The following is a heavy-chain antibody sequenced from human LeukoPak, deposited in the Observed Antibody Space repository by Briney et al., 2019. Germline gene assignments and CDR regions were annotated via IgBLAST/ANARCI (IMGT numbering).Heavy chain of an antibody. Sequence: PSETLSLTCTVSGGSISGYYWSWIRQPAGKGLEWIGRIFSSGTTNYNPSLKSRVTMSVDTSKNHFSLKLSPVTAADTAVYYCAKYIFGSDYFEYWGQGTLVTISS. J-gene: IGHJ4*02. V-gene: IGHV4-4*07. CDR1: GGSISGYY. CDR3: AKYIFGSDYFEY. CDR2: IFSSGTT. D-gene: IGHD5-18*01.